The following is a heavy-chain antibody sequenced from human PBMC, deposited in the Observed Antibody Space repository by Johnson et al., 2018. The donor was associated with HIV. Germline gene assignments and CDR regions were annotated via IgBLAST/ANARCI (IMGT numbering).Heavy chain of an antibody. Sequence: QMQLVESGGGLVQPGGSLRLSCAASGFIFSNYPMHWVRQAPGKGLEWVAVISKDGANNYHADSVKGRFTISRDNYKNPLYRQMNSLRAEDPAVYYCARDQFADCSGGSCYSVPLAFDIWGQGTMVTVSS. V-gene: IGHV3-30*04. CDR3: ARDQFADCSGGSCYSVPLAFDI. CDR2: ISKDGANN. D-gene: IGHD2-15*01. J-gene: IGHJ3*02. CDR1: GFIFSNYP.